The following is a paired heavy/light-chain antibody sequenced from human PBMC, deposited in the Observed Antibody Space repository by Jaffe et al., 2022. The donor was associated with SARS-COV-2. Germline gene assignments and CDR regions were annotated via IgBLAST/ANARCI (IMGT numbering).Light chain of an antibody. CDR3: QQYNYYPGT. Sequence: DIQMTQSPSTLSASIGDRVTITCRASQSIYSWLAWYQQKPGKAPNLLIYKASNLGSGVPSRFSGSGSGTEFALTISSLQPDDFATYYCQQYNYYPGTFGQGTKLEIK. V-gene: IGKV1-5*03. CDR1: QSIYSW. J-gene: IGKJ2*01. CDR2: KAS.
Heavy chain of an antibody. CDR1: GFTFSSSA. CDR3: AKSVVVVAATMDDYGDYRPGYYFDY. D-gene: IGHD2-15*01. CDR2: IGGSGAST. V-gene: IGHV3-23*01. Sequence: EVHLLESGGGLVQPGGSLRLSCAASGFTFSSSAMSWVRQAPGKGLEWVSGIGGSGASTYYADSVKGRFTISRDNSKNTLYLQMNSLRVEDTAIYYCAKSVVVVAATMDDYGDYRPGYYFDYWGQGTLVTVSS. J-gene: IGHJ4*02.